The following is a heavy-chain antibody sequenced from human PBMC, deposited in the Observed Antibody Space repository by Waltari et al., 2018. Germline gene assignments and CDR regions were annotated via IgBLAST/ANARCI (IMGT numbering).Heavy chain of an antibody. J-gene: IGHJ6*02. Sequence: QLQLQESGTGPVETSETQSLTCTVSGGPISSSRYYRGWTRQPPGKGLAGIGSIYYHVVTYYNPSLKIRVTISVDTSKNQFSLKLSSVTAADTAVYYCASLPRVEEVTTPFYYYYYGMDVWGQGTTVTVSS. CDR3: ASLPRVEEVTTPFYYYYYGMDV. CDR2: IYYHVVT. D-gene: IGHD4-4*01. CDR1: GGPISSSRYY. V-gene: IGHV4-39*01.